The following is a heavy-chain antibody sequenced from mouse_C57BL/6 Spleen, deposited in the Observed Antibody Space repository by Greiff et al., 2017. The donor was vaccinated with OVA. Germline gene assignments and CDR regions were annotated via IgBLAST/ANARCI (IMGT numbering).Heavy chain of an antibody. Sequence: VQLQQSGPELVKPGASVKISCKASGYAFSSSWMNWVKQRPGKGLEWIGRIYPGDGGTNYNGKFKGKATLTADKSSSTAYMQLSSLTSEDSAVYFCARGYFDYWGQGTTLTVSS. CDR2: IYPGDGGT. V-gene: IGHV1-82*01. CDR3: ARGYFDY. CDR1: GYAFSSSW. J-gene: IGHJ2*01.